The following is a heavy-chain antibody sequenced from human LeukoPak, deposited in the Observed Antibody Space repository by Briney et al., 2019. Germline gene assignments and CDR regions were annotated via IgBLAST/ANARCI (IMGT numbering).Heavy chain of an antibody. CDR1: GYTFTSYG. D-gene: IGHD3-22*01. Sequence: ASVKVSCKASGYTFTSYGISWVRQAPGQGLEWMGWISAYNGSTNYAQKLQGRVTMTTDTSTSTAYMELRSLRSDDTAVYYCARVWDYDSSGYDDYWGQGTLVTVSS. CDR2: ISAYNGST. CDR3: ARVWDYDSSGYDDY. V-gene: IGHV1-18*01. J-gene: IGHJ4*02.